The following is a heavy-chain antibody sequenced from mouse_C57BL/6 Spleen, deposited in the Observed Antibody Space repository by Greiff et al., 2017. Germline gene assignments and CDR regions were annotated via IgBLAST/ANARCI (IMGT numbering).Heavy chain of an antibody. D-gene: IGHD2-4*01. CDR2: IYPGDGDT. J-gene: IGHJ2*01. Sequence: VQLQQSGPELVKPGASVQISCKASGYAFSSSWMNWVKQRPGKGLEWIGRIYPGDGDTNYTGKFKGKATLTADKSYSTAYMQLSSLTSEDSAVYFCAKYDYDTWYFDYWGQGTTLTVSS. CDR1: GYAFSSSW. CDR3: AKYDYDTWYFDY. V-gene: IGHV1-82*01.